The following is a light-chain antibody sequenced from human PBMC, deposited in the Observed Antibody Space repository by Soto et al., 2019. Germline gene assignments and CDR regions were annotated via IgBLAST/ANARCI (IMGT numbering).Light chain of an antibody. CDR2: DAS. CDR3: QQRRSWPPTIT. CDR1: QTISFS. Sequence: DIQMTQSPSTLSASVGDRVTITCRASQTISFSLAWYQQKPGKAPKLLIYDASTLQSGVPSRFSGSESGTEFILTISSLEPEDFAVYYCQQRRSWPPTITFGQGTRLEI. V-gene: IGKV1-5*01. J-gene: IGKJ5*01.